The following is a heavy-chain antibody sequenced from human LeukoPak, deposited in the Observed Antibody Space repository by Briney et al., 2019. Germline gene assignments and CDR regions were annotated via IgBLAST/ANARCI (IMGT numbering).Heavy chain of an antibody. CDR2: IYHSGST. CDR1: GYSISSGYY. CDR3: ARESTPPVVLADAFDI. J-gene: IGHJ3*02. V-gene: IGHV4-38-2*02. Sequence: SETLSLTCTVSGYSISSGYYWGWIQQPPGKGLEWIGSIYHSGSTYYNPSLKSRVTISVDTSKNQFSLKLSSVTAADTAVYYCARESTPPVVLADAFDIWGQGTMVTVSS. D-gene: IGHD3-22*01.